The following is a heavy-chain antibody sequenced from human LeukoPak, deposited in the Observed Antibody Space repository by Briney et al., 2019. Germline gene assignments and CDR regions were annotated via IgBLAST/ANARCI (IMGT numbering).Heavy chain of an antibody. J-gene: IGHJ4*02. CDR1: GFTFSSYA. D-gene: IGHD3-10*01. CDR3: ARAFGSYGSGSYYNNLVPDY. Sequence: PGGSLRLSCAASGFTFSSYAMHWVRQAPGKGLEWVAVISYDGSNKYYADSVKGRFTISRDNSKNTLYLQMNSLRAEDTAVYYCARAFGSYGSGSYYNNLVPDYWGQGTLVTVSS. V-gene: IGHV3-30-3*01. CDR2: ISYDGSNK.